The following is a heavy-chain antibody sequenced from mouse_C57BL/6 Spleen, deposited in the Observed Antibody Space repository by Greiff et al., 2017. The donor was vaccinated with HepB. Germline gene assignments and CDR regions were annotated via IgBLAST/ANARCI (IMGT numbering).Heavy chain of an antibody. CDR3: ARDGNYQAGFAY. CDR1: GYAFTNYL. V-gene: IGHV1-54*01. CDR2: INPGSGGT. D-gene: IGHD2-1*01. J-gene: IGHJ3*01. Sequence: QVQLQQSGAELVRPGTSVKVSCKASGYAFTNYLIEWVKQRPGQGLEWIGVINPGSGGTNYNEKFKGKATLTADKSSSTAYMQLSSLTSEDSAVYFCARDGNYQAGFAYWGQGTLVTVSA.